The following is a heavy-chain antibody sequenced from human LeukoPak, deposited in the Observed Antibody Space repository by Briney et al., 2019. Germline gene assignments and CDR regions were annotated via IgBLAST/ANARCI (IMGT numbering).Heavy chain of an antibody. CDR3: ARGDLEYSSSQFDY. Sequence: SVKVSCKASGGTFSSYAISWVRQAPGQGLEWMGGIIPIFGTANYAQKFQGRVTITADESTSAAYMELSSLRSEDTAVYYCARGDLEYSSSQFDYWGQGTLVTASS. V-gene: IGHV1-69*01. CDR2: IIPIFGTA. J-gene: IGHJ4*02. CDR1: GGTFSSYA. D-gene: IGHD6-6*01.